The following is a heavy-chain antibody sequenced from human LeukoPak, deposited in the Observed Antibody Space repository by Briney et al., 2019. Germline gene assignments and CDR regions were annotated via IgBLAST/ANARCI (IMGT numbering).Heavy chain of an antibody. J-gene: IGHJ4*02. CDR2: INPSGGST. Sequence: ASVKVSCKASGYTFTSYYMQWVRQAPGQGLEWMGIINPSGGSTSYAQKFQGRVTMTRDTSTSTVYMELSSLRSEDTAVYYCARDMNWNGQAGYFDYWGQGTLVTVSS. CDR3: ARDMNWNGQAGYFDY. D-gene: IGHD1-1*01. CDR1: GYTFTSYY. V-gene: IGHV1-46*01.